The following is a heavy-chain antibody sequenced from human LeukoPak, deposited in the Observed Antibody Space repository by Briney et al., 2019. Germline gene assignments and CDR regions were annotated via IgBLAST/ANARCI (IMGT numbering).Heavy chain of an antibody. Sequence: GGSLRLSCAASGFTFSSYAMSWVRQAPGKGLEWVSAISGSGGSTYYADSVKGRFTISRDNSKNTLYLQMNSLRAEDTAVYYCAKDLGIAVAGRPHSFDYWGQGTLVTVSS. V-gene: IGHV3-23*01. D-gene: IGHD6-19*01. J-gene: IGHJ4*02. CDR1: GFTFSSYA. CDR2: ISGSGGST. CDR3: AKDLGIAVAGRPHSFDY.